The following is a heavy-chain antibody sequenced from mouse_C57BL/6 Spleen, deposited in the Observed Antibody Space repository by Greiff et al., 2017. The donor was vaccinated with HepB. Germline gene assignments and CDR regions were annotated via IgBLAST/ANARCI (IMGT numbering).Heavy chain of an antibody. CDR3: ARFWDGDY. CDR2: IDPSDSYT. V-gene: IGHV1-50*01. Sequence: QVQLKQPGAELVKPGASVKLSCKASGYTFTSYWMQWVKQRPGQGLEWIGEIDPSDSYTNYNQKFKGKATLTVDTSSSTAYMQLSSLTSEDSAVYYCARFWDGDYWGQGTTLTVSS. J-gene: IGHJ2*01. CDR1: GYTFTSYW. D-gene: IGHD4-1*01.